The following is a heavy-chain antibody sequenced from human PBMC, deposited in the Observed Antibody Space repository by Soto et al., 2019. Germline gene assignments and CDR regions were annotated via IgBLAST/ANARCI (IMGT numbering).Heavy chain of an antibody. Sequence: QITLKESGPTLVKPTQTLTLTCTFSGFSLSTSGVGVGWIRQPPGKALEWLALIYWDDDKRYSPSLKSRLTITKDTSKNQVVLTMTNMDPVDTATYYCAHTLLYGDYGPAAFDIWGQGTMVTVSS. CDR2: IYWDDDK. J-gene: IGHJ3*02. CDR1: GFSLSTSGVG. D-gene: IGHD4-17*01. V-gene: IGHV2-5*02. CDR3: AHTLLYGDYGPAAFDI.